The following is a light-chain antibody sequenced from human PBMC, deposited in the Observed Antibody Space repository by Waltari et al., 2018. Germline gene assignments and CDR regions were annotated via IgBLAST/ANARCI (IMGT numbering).Light chain of an antibody. J-gene: IGKJ1*01. CDR3: QQYNSYPWT. CDR2: KAS. Sequence: DIQMTQSPSTLSASVGERVTITCRASQSISSWLAWYQQKPGKAPKLLIYKASSLDSGVSSRFSGSGSGTEFTLTISSLQPDDFATYYCQQYNSYPWTFGQGTKVEIK. V-gene: IGKV1-5*03. CDR1: QSISSW.